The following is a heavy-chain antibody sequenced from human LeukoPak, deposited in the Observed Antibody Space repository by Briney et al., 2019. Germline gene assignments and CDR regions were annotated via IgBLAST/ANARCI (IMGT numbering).Heavy chain of an antibody. Sequence: SETLSLTCTVSGGSISSYYLSWIRQPAGKGLEWIGRMYIGGSTCYNPSLKSRVTMSVDTSKNQFSLNLSSVTAADTAVYYCARYLRSNWFDPWGQGTLVTVSS. V-gene: IGHV4-4*07. CDR2: MYIGGST. CDR3: ARYLRSNWFDP. CDR1: GGSISSYY. J-gene: IGHJ5*02.